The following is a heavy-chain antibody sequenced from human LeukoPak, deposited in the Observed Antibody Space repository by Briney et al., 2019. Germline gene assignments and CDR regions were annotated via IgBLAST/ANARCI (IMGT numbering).Heavy chain of an antibody. J-gene: IGHJ4*02. Sequence: PSETLSLTCTVSGYSISSGYYWGWIRQPPGKGLEWIGSIYHSGSTYYNPSLKSRITISVDTSTNQFSLKLSSVTAADTAVYYCARVGYSSGWYVFDYWGQGTPITVSS. CDR2: IYHSGST. D-gene: IGHD6-19*01. V-gene: IGHV4-38-2*02. CDR1: GYSISSGYY. CDR3: ARVGYSSGWYVFDY.